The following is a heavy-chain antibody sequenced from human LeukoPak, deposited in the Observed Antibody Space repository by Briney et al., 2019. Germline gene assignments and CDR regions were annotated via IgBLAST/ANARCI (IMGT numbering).Heavy chain of an antibody. CDR1: GYTFISYG. CDR3: ARDYDILTGYVTIDY. Sequence: HGASVKVSCKASGYTFISYGTSWVRQAPGQGLEWTGWISTYNGKTNYAQKLQGGVTMTTDTSTSTAYMELRSLRSDDTAVYYCARDYDILTGYVTIDYRGQGTLVTVSS. V-gene: IGHV1-18*01. D-gene: IGHD3-9*01. CDR2: ISTYNGKT. J-gene: IGHJ4*02.